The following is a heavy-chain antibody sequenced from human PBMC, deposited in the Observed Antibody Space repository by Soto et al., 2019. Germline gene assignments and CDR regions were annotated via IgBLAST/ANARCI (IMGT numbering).Heavy chain of an antibody. J-gene: IGHJ4*02. CDR1: GGSISSGDYY. Sequence: QVQLQESGPGLVKPSQTLSLTCTVSGGSISSGDYYWSWIRQPPGKGLEWIGYIYYSGSTYYNPSLKSRVTISVDPSKNHFSLKLSSVTAADTAVYYCASVDTAMAAAFDYWGQGTLVTVSS. V-gene: IGHV4-30-4*01. D-gene: IGHD5-18*01. CDR2: IYYSGST. CDR3: ASVDTAMAAAFDY.